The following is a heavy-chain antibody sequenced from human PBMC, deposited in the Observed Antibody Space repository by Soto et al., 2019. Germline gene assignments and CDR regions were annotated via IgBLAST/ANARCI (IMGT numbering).Heavy chain of an antibody. V-gene: IGHV4-34*01. J-gene: IGHJ4*02. CDR2: INYSGST. Sequence: QVQLQQWGAGLLKPSETLSLTCAVYGGSFSGYYWSWIRQPPGKGLEWIGEINYSGSTNYNPSLKSRVTISVDTSKNQFSLKLSSVTAADTAVYYCARARGVMITFGGVIAYDYWGQGTLVTVSS. CDR1: GGSFSGYY. D-gene: IGHD3-16*02. CDR3: ARARGVMITFGGVIAYDY.